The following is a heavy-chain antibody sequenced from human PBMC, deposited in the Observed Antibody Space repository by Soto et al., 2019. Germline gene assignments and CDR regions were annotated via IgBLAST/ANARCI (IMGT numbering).Heavy chain of an antibody. V-gene: IGHV4-39*01. CDR2: IYYRGNA. J-gene: IGHJ4*02. CDR3: AGLECRAAMSYYFDY. D-gene: IGHD2-2*01. CDR1: DDSINSDKYY. Sequence: SETLSLTCSVSDDSINSDKYYWGWIRQPPGKGLEWIGSIYYRGNACYNPSLQTRVTISLDKSRSQFSLKLNSVTAADSAVYFFAGLECRAAMSYYFDYWGQGTPVTVSS.